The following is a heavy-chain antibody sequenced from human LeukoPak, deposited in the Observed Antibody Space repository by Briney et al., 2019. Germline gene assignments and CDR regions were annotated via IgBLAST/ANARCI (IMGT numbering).Heavy chain of an antibody. Sequence: PSETLSLTCTVSGGSISSYYWSWIRQPLGKGLEWIGRIYTSGSTNYNPSLKSRVTMSVDTSKNQFSLKLSSVTAADTAVYYCARTRIAVAGGGGFFDYWGQGTLVTVSS. D-gene: IGHD6-19*01. CDR2: IYTSGST. V-gene: IGHV4-4*07. CDR1: GGSISSYY. CDR3: ARTRIAVAGGGGFFDY. J-gene: IGHJ4*02.